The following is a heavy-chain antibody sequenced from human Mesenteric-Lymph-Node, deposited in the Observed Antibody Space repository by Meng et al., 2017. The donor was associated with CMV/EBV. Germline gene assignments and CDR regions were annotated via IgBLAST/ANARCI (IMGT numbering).Heavy chain of an antibody. D-gene: IGHD5-12*01. J-gene: IGHJ4*02. V-gene: IGHV1-2*06. CDR1: GYTFTGYY. Sequence: KASGYTFTGYYMHWVRQAPGQGLEWMGRINPNSGGTNYAQKFQGRVTMTRDTSINTAYMELSRLRSDDTAVYYCARGFSGYLYYFDYWGQGTLVTVSS. CDR3: ARGFSGYLYYFDY. CDR2: INPNSGGT.